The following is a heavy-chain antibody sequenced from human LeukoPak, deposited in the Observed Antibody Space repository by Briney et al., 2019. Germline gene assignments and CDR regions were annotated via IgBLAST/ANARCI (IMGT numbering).Heavy chain of an antibody. CDR2: TSFDGTYK. CDR3: ARDISVEGFYGSGSLDS. CDR1: GFTFSNHG. Sequence: GGSPRLSCAASGFTFSNHGMHWVRQGPGKGLEWVAMTSFDGTYKFYGDSVKGRFTISRDSSKNSVYLQMNSLRPEDTAVYFCARDISVEGFYGSGSLDSWGQGALVTVSS. J-gene: IGHJ4*02. D-gene: IGHD3-10*01. V-gene: IGHV3-30*03.